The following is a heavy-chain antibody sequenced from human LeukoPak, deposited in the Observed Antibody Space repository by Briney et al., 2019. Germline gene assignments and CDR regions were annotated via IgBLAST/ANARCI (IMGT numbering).Heavy chain of an antibody. D-gene: IGHD3-22*01. CDR2: INPNSGGT. Sequence: VASVKVSCKASGYTFTGYYMHWVRQAPGQGLEWMGWINPNSGGTNYAQKFQGRVTMTRDTSISTAYMELSRLRSDDTAVYYCARGGRITMIVVVPGAFDIWGQGTMVTVSS. CDR1: GYTFTGYY. J-gene: IGHJ3*02. V-gene: IGHV1-2*02. CDR3: ARGGRITMIVVVPGAFDI.